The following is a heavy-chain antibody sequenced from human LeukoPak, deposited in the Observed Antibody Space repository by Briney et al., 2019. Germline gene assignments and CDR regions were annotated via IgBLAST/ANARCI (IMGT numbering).Heavy chain of an antibody. Sequence: GGSLRLSCTTSGFTFDDYAMHWVRQAPGKGLEWVSGISWNTGSMGYADCVKGRFTISRDNAKNSLYLQMNSLRAEDTAVYYCARRLDFDYWGQGTLVTVSS. CDR2: ISWNTGSM. V-gene: IGHV3-9*01. CDR3: ARRLDFDY. CDR1: GFTFDDYA. J-gene: IGHJ4*02.